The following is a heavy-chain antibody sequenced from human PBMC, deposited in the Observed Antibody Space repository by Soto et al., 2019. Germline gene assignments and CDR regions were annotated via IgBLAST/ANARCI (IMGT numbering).Heavy chain of an antibody. CDR3: AATYYYGSGSYYAAFDI. J-gene: IGHJ3*02. D-gene: IGHD3-10*01. Sequence: LVKVSCKASGGTFSSYAISWVRQAPGQGLEWMGGIVPVYGKTIYAQKFQGRVTITEDTSTDTAYMELSSVTAADTAVYYCAATYYYGSGSYYAAFDIWGQGTMVTVSS. CDR1: GGTFSSYA. V-gene: IGHV1-69*06. CDR2: IVPVYGKT.